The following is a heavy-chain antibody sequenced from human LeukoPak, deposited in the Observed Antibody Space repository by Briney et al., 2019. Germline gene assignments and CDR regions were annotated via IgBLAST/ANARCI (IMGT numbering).Heavy chain of an antibody. CDR3: AKGPLRGTAAAIDY. CDR1: GFTFNNYG. CDR2: ISYDGRNI. D-gene: IGHD2-2*01. V-gene: IGHV3-30*18. J-gene: IGHJ4*02. Sequence: GGSLRLSCAASGFTFNNYGMHWVRQAPGKGLEWVAVISYDGRNIHYPDSVKGRFTISRDISTDTLWLQMDGLRTEDTAVYYCAKGPLRGTAAAIDYWGQGTLVIVSS.